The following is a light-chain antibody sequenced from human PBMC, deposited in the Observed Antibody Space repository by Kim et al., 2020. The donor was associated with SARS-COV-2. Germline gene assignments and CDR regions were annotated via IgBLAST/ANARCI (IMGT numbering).Light chain of an antibody. CDR3: QQYGNSPWT. CDR1: QSVTSSH. Sequence: EIVLTQSPGTLSLSPGERATLSCRASQSVTSSHLAWYQQKPGQAPRLLIYGASCRATGIPDRFSGSGSGTDFTLTISRLEPEDFAVFYCQQYGNSPWTFGQGTKVDIK. V-gene: IGKV3-20*01. J-gene: IGKJ1*01. CDR2: GAS.